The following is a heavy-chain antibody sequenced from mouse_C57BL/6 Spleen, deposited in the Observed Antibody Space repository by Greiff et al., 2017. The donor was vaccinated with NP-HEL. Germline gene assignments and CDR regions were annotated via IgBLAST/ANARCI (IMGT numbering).Heavy chain of an antibody. V-gene: IGHV3-6*01. CDR3: ARVYYYGSSYPLYYFDY. CDR2: ISYDGSN. D-gene: IGHD1-1*01. CDR1: GYSITSGYY. Sequence: DVQLQESGPGLVKPSQSLSLTCSVTGYSITSGYYWNWIRQFPGNKLEWMGYISYDGSNNYNPSLKNRISITRDTSKNQFFLKLNSVTTEDTATYYCARVYYYGSSYPLYYFDYWGQGTTLTVSS. J-gene: IGHJ2*01.